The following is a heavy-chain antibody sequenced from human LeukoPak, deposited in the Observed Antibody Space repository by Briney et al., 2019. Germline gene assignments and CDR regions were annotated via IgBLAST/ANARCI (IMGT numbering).Heavy chain of an antibody. J-gene: IGHJ4*02. CDR3: AKEAQYYYDSSGYYYFDY. D-gene: IGHD3-22*01. CDR1: GFTFSSYA. CDR2: ISGSGGST. Sequence: PGGSLRLSCAASGFTFSSYAMSWVRQAPGKGLEWVSAISGSGGSTYYADSVKGRFTIPRDNSKNTLYLQMNSLRAEDTAVYYCAKEAQYYYDSSGYYYFDYWGQGTLVTVSS. V-gene: IGHV3-23*01.